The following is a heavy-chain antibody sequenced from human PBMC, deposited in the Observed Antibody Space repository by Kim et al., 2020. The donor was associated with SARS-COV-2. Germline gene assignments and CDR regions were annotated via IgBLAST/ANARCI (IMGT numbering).Heavy chain of an antibody. D-gene: IGHD2-2*01. Sequence: ADSVKGRFTISRDNAKNSLYLQMSSLRAEDTAVYYCARGAPAAKINWFDPWGQGTLVTVSS. J-gene: IGHJ5*02. V-gene: IGHV3-11*01. CDR3: ARGAPAAKINWFDP.